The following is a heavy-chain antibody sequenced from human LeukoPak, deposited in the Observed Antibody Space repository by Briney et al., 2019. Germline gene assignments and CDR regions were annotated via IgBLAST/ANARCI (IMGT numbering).Heavy chain of an antibody. V-gene: IGHV4-31*03. CDR2: IYYRGST. J-gene: IGHJ6*02. CDR1: GGSLSTRLNY. CDR3: ARTSKDYYGMDV. Sequence: KASETPSLTCTVSGGSLSTRLNYWGWIRHPPRKGLEWIGSIYYRGSTFYTPSLNSRVSMSVDTSKNQFSLKLSSVTAADTAVYYCARTSKDYYGMDVWGQGTTVTVSS.